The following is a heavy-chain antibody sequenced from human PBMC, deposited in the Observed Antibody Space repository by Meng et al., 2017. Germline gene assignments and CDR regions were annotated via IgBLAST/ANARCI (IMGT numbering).Heavy chain of an antibody. V-gene: IGHV4-61*01. D-gene: IGHD4-17*01. CDR2: IVYSGST. CDR1: GGSVGSGNYY. CDR3: ARDVGGDYETLFDY. J-gene: IGHJ4*02. Sequence: QVQLQESGPGLVRPSEPLALTCTVSGGSVGSGNYYWSWIRQPPGKGLEWIGYIVYSGSTTYNPSLKTRVTISVDTSKNQFSLKLTSVTAADTAVYFCARDVGGDYETLFDYWGQGTLVTVSS.